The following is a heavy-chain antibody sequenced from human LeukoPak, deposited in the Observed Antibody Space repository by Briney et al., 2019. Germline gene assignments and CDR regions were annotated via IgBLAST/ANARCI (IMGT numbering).Heavy chain of an antibody. CDR2: IYYSGST. D-gene: IGHD6-19*01. Sequence: SSETLSLTCTVSGGSVSSGSYYWSWIRQPPGKGLEWIGYIYYSGSTNYNPSLKSRVTISVDTSKNQFSLKLSSVTAADTDVYYCARVVPYSSGWYFDYWGQGTLVTVSS. V-gene: IGHV4-61*01. CDR1: GGSVSSGSYY. CDR3: ARVVPYSSGWYFDY. J-gene: IGHJ4*02.